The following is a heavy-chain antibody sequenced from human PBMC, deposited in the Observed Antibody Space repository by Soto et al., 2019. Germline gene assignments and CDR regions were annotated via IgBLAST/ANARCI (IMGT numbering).Heavy chain of an antibody. CDR1: GYTFTSYD. Sequence: QVQLVQSGAEVKKPGASVKVSCKASGYTFTSYDINWVRQAPGQGLEWMGWMSPNSANTGYAQKSQGRGTMTRSTSSSTADMELSSLRSEDTAVYYGARGPPHWGFDPWGQGTLVTDSS. CDR2: MSPNSANT. V-gene: IGHV1-8*01. D-gene: IGHD7-27*01. J-gene: IGHJ5*01. CDR3: ARGPPHWGFDP.